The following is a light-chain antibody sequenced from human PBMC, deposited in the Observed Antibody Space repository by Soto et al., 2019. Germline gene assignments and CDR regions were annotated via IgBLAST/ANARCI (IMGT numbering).Light chain of an antibody. J-gene: IGKJ4*01. CDR1: QGISSY. V-gene: IGKV1-9*01. CDR3: QQLNSYLPT. CDR2: AAS. Sequence: DIQLTQSPSFLSASVGDRVTITCRASQGISSYLAWYQQKPGKAPKLLIYAASTLQSGVPSRFSGSGSGTEFTLTISSLQPEDFATYYCQQLNSYLPTFGGGTKVDI.